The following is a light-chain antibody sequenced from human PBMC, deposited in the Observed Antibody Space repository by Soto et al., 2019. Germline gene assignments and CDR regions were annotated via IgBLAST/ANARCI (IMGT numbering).Light chain of an antibody. V-gene: IGKV3-20*01. CDR2: GAS. CDR1: QSVSSCY. CDR3: QQYGSSPRGT. J-gene: IGKJ1*01. Sequence: EIVLTQSPCTLSLSPGERATLSCRASQSVSSCYLAWYQQKPGQAPRLLIYGASSRATGIPARFSGSGSATDLSLTISRLEPEDVAVYYCQQYGSSPRGTFGQGTKVEIK.